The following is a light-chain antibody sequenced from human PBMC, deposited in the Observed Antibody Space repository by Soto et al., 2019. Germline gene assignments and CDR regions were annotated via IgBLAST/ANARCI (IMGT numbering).Light chain of an antibody. CDR3: QQYGSSYT. Sequence: EIVLTQSPGTLSLSPVERATLSCRASQSVSSNYLAWYQQKPGQAPRLLIYGASIRATGLPDRFSGSGSGTDFTLTISRLEPEDFAVYYCQQYGSSYTFGQGTKLEIK. CDR2: GAS. V-gene: IGKV3-20*01. J-gene: IGKJ2*01. CDR1: QSVSSNY.